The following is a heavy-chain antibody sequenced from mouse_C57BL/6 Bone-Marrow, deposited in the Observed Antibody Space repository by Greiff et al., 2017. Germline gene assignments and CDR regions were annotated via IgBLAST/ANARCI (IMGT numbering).Heavy chain of an antibody. D-gene: IGHD1-1*01. CDR3: ARWNYGSSYETY. V-gene: IGHV1-81*01. Sequence: QVQRQQSGAELARPGASVKLSCKASGYTFTSYGISWVKPRTGQGLEGIGEIYPRSGNTYYTEKFKGKATLPADQSSSTAYMELRSMTSEDAAVYCCARWNYGSSYETYWGQGTTLTVSS. CDR2: IYPRSGNT. J-gene: IGHJ2*01. CDR1: GYTFTSYG.